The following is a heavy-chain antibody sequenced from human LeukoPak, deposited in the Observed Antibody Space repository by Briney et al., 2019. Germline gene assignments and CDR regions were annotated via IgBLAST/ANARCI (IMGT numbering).Heavy chain of an antibody. CDR1: GGSISSYY. V-gene: IGHV4-59*01. CDR2: IYYSGST. CDR3: ATLRDYDSSGYTTGYFDY. D-gene: IGHD3-22*01. J-gene: IGHJ4*02. Sequence: PSETLSLTCTVSGGSISSYYWSWIRQPPGKGLEWIGCIYYSGSTNYNPSLKSRVTISVDTSKNQFSLKLSSVTAADTAVYYCATLRDYDSSGYTTGYFDYWGQGTLVTVSS.